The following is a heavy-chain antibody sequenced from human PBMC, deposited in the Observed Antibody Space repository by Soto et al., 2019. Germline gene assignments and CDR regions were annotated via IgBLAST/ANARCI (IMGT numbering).Heavy chain of an antibody. Sequence: PGGSLRLSCAASGFTVSSNYMSWVRQAPGKGLEWVSVIYSGGSTYYADSVKGRFTIARDNSKNTLYLQMNSLRAEDTAVYYCARETIAAAGPLLDYWGQGTLVTVSS. CDR1: GFTVSSNY. V-gene: IGHV3-53*01. CDR3: ARETIAAAGPLLDY. D-gene: IGHD6-13*01. CDR2: IYSGGST. J-gene: IGHJ4*02.